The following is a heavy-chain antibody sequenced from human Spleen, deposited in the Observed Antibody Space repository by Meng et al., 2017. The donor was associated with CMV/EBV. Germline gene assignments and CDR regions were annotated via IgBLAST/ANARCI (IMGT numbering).Heavy chain of an antibody. CDR1: GFTFSNYE. Sequence: LTCAASGFTFSNYEMNWVRQAPGQGLEWVSYISTSGSTMYYADSVKGRFTVSRDNAKNSLYLQMNSLRAEDTAVYYCARDSSPNYYDSSGSFDYWGQGTLVTVSS. V-gene: IGHV3-48*03. D-gene: IGHD3-22*01. J-gene: IGHJ4*02. CDR3: ARDSSPNYYDSSGSFDY. CDR2: ISTSGSTM.